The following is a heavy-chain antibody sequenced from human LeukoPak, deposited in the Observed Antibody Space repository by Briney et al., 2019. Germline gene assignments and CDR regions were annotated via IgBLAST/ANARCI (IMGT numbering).Heavy chain of an antibody. J-gene: IGHJ5*02. CDR3: ARHEYSGSYYGLSWFDP. D-gene: IGHD1-26*01. Sequence: SETLSLTCTVSGGSISSGSYYWSWIRQPAGKGLEWIGRIYTSGSTNYNPSLKSRVTISVDTSKNQFSLKLSSLTAADTAVYYCARHEYSGSYYGLSWFDPWGQGTLVTVSS. CDR1: GGSISSGSYY. V-gene: IGHV4-61*02. CDR2: IYTSGST.